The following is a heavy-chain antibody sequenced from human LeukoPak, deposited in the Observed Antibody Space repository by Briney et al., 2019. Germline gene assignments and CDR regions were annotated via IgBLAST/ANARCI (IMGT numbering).Heavy chain of an antibody. V-gene: IGHV1-18*01. CDR3: ARNRDYDILTGLGAFDI. CDR2: SSAYNGNT. D-gene: IGHD3-9*01. Sequence: AASVKVSCKASGYTFTSYGISLVRQAPGQGLEWMGWSSAYNGNTNYAQKLQGRVTMTTDTSTSTAYMELRSLRSDDTAVYYCARNRDYDILTGLGAFDIWGQGTMVTVSS. CDR1: GYTFTSYG. J-gene: IGHJ3*02.